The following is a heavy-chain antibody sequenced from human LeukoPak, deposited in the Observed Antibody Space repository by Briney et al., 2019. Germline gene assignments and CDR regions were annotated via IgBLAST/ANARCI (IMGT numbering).Heavy chain of an antibody. Sequence: GASVKVSCKASGYTFTRYDINWVRQATGQGLEWMGWINTKSGMTGHAQKFQGRITITKDTSISTVYMELSSLSSEDTAVYFCAKELVGRGYSVGGFDYWGQGTLVTVSS. V-gene: IGHV1-8*03. J-gene: IGHJ4*02. CDR3: AKELVGRGYSVGGFDY. D-gene: IGHD5-18*01. CDR2: INTKSGMT. CDR1: GYTFTRYD.